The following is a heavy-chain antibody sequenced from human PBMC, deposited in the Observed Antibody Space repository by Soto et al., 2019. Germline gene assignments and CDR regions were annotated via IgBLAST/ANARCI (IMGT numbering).Heavy chain of an antibody. V-gene: IGHV3-15*07. CDR1: GFTFNNAW. D-gene: IGHD2-15*01. CDR2: IKSKTDGGTP. Sequence: GGSLRLSCAASGFTFNNAWINWVRQAPGKGLEWVGRIKSKTDGGTPDYAAPVKGRFAISRDDSKNMVYLQMNSLKTEDTGIYYSSLGSCGSSKVVRFDYWGQGTLVTVSS. J-gene: IGHJ4*02. CDR3: SLGSCGSSKVVRFDY.